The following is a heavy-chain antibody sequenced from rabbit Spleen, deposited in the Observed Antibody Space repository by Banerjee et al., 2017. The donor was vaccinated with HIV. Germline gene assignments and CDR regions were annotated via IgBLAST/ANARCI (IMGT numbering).Heavy chain of an antibody. D-gene: IGHD6-1*01. J-gene: IGHJ4*01. CDR2: INAATAKP. Sequence: QEQLVESGGGLVQPEGSLTLTCKASGFSFSDRDVMCWVRQAPGKGLEWIACINAATAKPVYATWAKGRFTISRTSSTTVTLRMTSLTAADRATYFCASAYSDVYFNLWGPGTLVTVS. CDR1: GFSFSDRDV. V-gene: IGHV1S45*01. CDR3: ASAYSDVYFNL.